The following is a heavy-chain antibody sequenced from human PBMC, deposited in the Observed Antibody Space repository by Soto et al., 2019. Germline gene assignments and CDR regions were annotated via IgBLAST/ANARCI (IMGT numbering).Heavy chain of an antibody. Sequence: ASVKVSCKASGYTFTSYGISWVRQAPGQGLEWKGRISDYNDNTNYAQKLQRRVTMTTDTSTSTAYMELRSLRSDDTAVYYCARVVLNFVVVPAANDYWGQGTLVTVSS. V-gene: IGHV1-18*01. CDR1: GYTFTSYG. J-gene: IGHJ4*02. CDR3: ARVVLNFVVVPAANDY. CDR2: ISDYNDNT. D-gene: IGHD2-2*01.